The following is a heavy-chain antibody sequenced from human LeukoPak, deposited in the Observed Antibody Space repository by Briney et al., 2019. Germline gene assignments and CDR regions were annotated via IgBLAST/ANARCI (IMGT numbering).Heavy chain of an antibody. D-gene: IGHD2-21*01. CDR2: INHSGST. J-gene: IGHJ4*02. Sequence: SETLSLTCAVYGGSFSGYYLSWIRQPPGKGLEWIGEINHSGSTNYNPSLKSRVTISVDTSKNQFSLKLSSVTAADTAVYYCARGRSGGCYSPGYRGQGTLVTVSS. V-gene: IGHV4-34*01. CDR3: ARGRSGGCYSPGY. CDR1: GGSFSGYY.